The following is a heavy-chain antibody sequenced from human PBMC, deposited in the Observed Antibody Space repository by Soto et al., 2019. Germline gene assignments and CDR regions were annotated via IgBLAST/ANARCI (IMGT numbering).Heavy chain of an antibody. CDR1: GYTFTNYY. J-gene: IGHJ4*02. V-gene: IGHV1-46*01. D-gene: IGHD6-19*01. CDR3: GRAKSSSGCLEY. CDR2: TNPSGGSS. Sequence: ASVKVSCKASGYTFTNYYMHWVRQAPGRGIEWMGITNPSGGSSNSAQKFQGRVTLTRDTSTSTVYMELSTLRSEDTAVYLCGRAKSSSGCLEYWGQGALVTPSS.